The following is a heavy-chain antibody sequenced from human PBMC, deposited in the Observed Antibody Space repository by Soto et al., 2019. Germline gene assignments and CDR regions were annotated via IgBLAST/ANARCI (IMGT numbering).Heavy chain of an antibody. Sequence: SETLSLTCTVSGDSITSNSYFWAWIRQPPGKGLEWIGSIFYSGSTYYNPSLKGRVTISVDTSKNQFSLKLSSVTAADTAVYYCARHLTYCSAGSCYSDFPYYGMDVWGQGTTVTVSS. J-gene: IGHJ6*02. D-gene: IGHD2-15*01. CDR2: IFYSGST. CDR1: GDSITSNSYF. CDR3: ARHLTYCSAGSCYSDFPYYGMDV. V-gene: IGHV4-39*01.